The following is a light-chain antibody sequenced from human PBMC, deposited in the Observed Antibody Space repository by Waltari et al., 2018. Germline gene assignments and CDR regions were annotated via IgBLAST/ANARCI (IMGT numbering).Light chain of an antibody. CDR3: AAWDDNLLYV. J-gene: IGLJ1*01. V-gene: IGLV1-47*01. CDR1: SSDIGDNY. CDR2: GKI. Sequence: QSVLTQPPSASGTPGQRVTISCSGSSSDIGDNYVYWYKQLPGTAPKLLIYGKIPRPSGVPVRFSGSKSGTSSSLAISDLRSEDEADYYCAAWDDNLLYVFGTGTKVTVL.